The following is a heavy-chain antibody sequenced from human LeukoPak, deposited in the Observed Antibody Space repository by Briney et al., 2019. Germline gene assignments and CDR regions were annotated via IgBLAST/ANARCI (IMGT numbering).Heavy chain of an antibody. CDR1: GYSFTSYW. J-gene: IGHJ4*02. CDR2: IYPGDSDT. D-gene: IGHD1-7*01. Sequence: GESLKISCKGSGYSFTSYWIGWVGQMPGKGLEWMGIIYPGDSDTRYSPSFQGQVTISTDKSINTAYLQWNSLKASDTAIYYCARSRDWNYDLWGQGTLVTVSS. CDR3: ARSRDWNYDL. V-gene: IGHV5-51*01.